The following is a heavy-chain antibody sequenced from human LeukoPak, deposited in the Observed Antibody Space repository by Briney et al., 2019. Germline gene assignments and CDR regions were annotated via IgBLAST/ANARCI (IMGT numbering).Heavy chain of an antibody. V-gene: IGHV3-21*01. CDR3: AKDARRSSGWWFFDH. D-gene: IGHD6-19*01. CDR1: GFTFSSYP. Sequence: GGSLRLSCAASGFTFSSYPMSWVRQAPGKGLEWVSYITSSSSQIYYGDSVKGRFTISRDNAKNSLYLQMNSLRAEDTAVYYCAKDARRSSGWWFFDHWGQGTLVTVSS. CDR2: ITSSSSQI. J-gene: IGHJ4*02.